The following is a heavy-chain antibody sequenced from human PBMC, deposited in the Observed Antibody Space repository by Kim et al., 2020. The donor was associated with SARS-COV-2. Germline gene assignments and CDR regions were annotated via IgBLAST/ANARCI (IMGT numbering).Heavy chain of an antibody. CDR2: AT. Sequence: ATGNSPTCQGQVTISADKSISTAYLQWSSLKAADTAMYYCARRAVAASFDYWGQGTLVTVSS. D-gene: IGHD6-19*01. J-gene: IGHJ4*02. V-gene: IGHV5-51*01. CDR3: ARRAVAASFDY.